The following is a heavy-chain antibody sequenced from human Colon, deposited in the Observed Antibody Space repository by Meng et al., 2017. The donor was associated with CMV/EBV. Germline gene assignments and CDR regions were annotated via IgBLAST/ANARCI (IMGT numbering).Heavy chain of an antibody. Sequence: LPCAVSGLYVSNGYWGAGGRQATGKGLGWFGEVSQDGRTNSNPSLKSRLSMSVDKSKNQFSLNLRSVTAADTASYFCASSSGWWRIDYWGHGTLVTVSS. D-gene: IGHD6-19*01. CDR2: VSQDGRT. CDR1: GLYVSNGYW. V-gene: IGHV4-4*01. CDR3: ASSSGWWRIDY. J-gene: IGHJ4*01.